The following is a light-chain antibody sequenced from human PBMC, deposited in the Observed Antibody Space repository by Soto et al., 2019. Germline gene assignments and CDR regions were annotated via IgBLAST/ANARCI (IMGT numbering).Light chain of an antibody. CDR3: QQYYSYPAT. CDR1: QGISSY. V-gene: IGKV1-8*01. J-gene: IGKJ1*01. Sequence: AIRMTQSPSSLSASTGDRVTITCRASQGISSYLAWYQQKPGKAPKLLIYAASTLQSWVPSRFSGSVSGTDFTLTISCLQSEDFATYYCQQYYSYPATFGQGTKVEIK. CDR2: AAS.